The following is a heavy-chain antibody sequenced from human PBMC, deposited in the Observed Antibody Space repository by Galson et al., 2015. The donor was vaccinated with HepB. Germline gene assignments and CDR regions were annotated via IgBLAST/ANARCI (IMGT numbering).Heavy chain of an antibody. D-gene: IGHD5-24*01. J-gene: IGHJ4*01. CDR2: ISTYNGNG. Sequence: SVKVSCKASGYTFNRYTISWLRQAPGQGLEWLGWISTYNGNGNSVQKVQGRVTMTTDTSTNTVYMELRSLKSDDTAVCYCARGGMATIGGPTFDHWGQGTLVTVSS. CDR3: ARGGMATIGGPTFDH. V-gene: IGHV1-18*01. CDR1: GYTFNRYT.